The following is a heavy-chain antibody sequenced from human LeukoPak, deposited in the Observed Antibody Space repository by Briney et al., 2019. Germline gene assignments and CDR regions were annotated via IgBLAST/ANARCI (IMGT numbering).Heavy chain of an antibody. CDR3: ARDRRSYYYYYMDV. CDR1: GGTFSSYA. V-gene: IGHV1-2*02. CDR2: INPNSGGT. J-gene: IGHJ6*03. Sequence: ASVKVSCKASGGTFSSYAISWVRQAPGQGLEWMGWINPNSGGTNYAQKFQGRVTMTRDTSISTAYMELSRLRSDDTAVYYCARDRRSYYYYYMDVWGKGTTVTVSS.